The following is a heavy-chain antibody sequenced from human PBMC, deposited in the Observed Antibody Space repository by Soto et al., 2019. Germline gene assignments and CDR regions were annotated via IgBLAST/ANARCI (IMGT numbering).Heavy chain of an antibody. D-gene: IGHD2-2*01. J-gene: IGHJ4*02. V-gene: IGHV4-59*08. CDR3: AGRYGSTLDY. Sequence: QVQLQESGPGLVKPSETLSLTCTVSGGSISSYYWRWIRQPPGKGLEWIGYIYYSGSTNYNPSLKSRVTISVDTTKNQFTLKMSSVTAAATAVYYCAGRYGSTLDYWGEGTLVTVAS. CDR1: GGSISSYY. CDR2: IYYSGST.